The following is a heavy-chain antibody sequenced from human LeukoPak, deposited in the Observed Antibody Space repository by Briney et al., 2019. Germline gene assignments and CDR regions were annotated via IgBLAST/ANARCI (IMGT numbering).Heavy chain of an antibody. CDR3: ARSWAPGYCTSTSCYNFDY. CDR1: GGSISTSHYY. J-gene: IGHJ4*02. CDR2: IYYSGRT. D-gene: IGHD2-2*02. Sequence: SETLSLTCKVSGGSISTSHYYWGWIRQPPGKGLEWIGLIYYSGRTYYNPSLKSRLTISVDTSKNEFSLKLSSVTAADTAVYYCARSWAPGYCTSTSCYNFDYWGQGALVTVSS. V-gene: IGHV4-39*01.